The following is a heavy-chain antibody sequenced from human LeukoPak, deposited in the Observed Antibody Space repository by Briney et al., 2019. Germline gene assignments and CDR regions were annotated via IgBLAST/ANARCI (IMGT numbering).Heavy chain of an antibody. CDR3: SSSVFYSSGWYGGY. D-gene: IGHD6-19*01. V-gene: IGHV3-23*01. CDR1: GFTFSSYA. CDR2: TSATGGNT. J-gene: IGHJ4*02. Sequence: GGSLRLSCAASGFTFSSYAMSWVRQAPGKGLEWVSLTSATGGNTYYADSVQGRFTISRDNSKNTLYLHMNSLRAEDTAIYYCSSSVFYSSGWYGGYWGQGTLVTVSS.